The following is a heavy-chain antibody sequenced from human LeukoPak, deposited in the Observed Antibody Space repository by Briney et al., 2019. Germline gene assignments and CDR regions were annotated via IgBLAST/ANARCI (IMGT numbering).Heavy chain of an antibody. CDR1: GFTFGEYA. J-gene: IGHJ3*02. Sequence: PGRSLRLSCTAPGFTFGEYAMSWVRQAPGKGLEWVGFIRSKAYGGTTEYAASVKGRFTISRDDSKSIAYLQMNSLKTEDTAVYYCMRSYYDFWSGSPPDAFDIWGQGTMVTVSS. V-gene: IGHV3-49*04. CDR3: MRSYYDFWSGSPPDAFDI. D-gene: IGHD3-3*01. CDR2: IRSKAYGGTT.